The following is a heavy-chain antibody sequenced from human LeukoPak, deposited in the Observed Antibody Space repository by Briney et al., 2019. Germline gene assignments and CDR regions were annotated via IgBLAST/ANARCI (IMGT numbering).Heavy chain of an antibody. Sequence: GGSLRLSCAVSGFTFSRYWMNWVRQAPGKGLEWVANIKQDGSEKYYVDSVKGRFTISRDNAKNSLYLQMNSLRPEDTAVDYCARDLYYSGSGSYDAFDIWGQGTMVTVSS. CDR3: ARDLYYSGSGSYDAFDI. D-gene: IGHD3-10*01. V-gene: IGHV3-7*05. CDR2: IKQDGSEK. CDR1: GFTFSRYW. J-gene: IGHJ3*02.